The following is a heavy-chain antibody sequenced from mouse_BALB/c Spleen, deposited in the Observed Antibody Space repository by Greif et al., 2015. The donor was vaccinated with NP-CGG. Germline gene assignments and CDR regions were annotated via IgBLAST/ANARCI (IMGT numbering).Heavy chain of an antibody. CDR2: ISRGGSYT. J-gene: IGHJ2*02. CDR1: GFTFSSYA. Sequence: EVKLVESGGGLVKPGGSLKLSCAASGFTFSSYAMSWVRQTPEKRLEWVAAISRGGSYTYYPDSVKGRFTISRDNPKNTRYVKVSRQRTEAAAMYYCARACYGSSYVSYFDYWGQGTSVTVSS. V-gene: IGHV5-9-3*01. D-gene: IGHD1-1*01. CDR3: ARACYGSSYVSYFDY.